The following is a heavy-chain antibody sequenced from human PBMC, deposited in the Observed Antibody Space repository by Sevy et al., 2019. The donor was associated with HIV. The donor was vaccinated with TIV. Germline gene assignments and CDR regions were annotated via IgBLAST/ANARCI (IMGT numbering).Heavy chain of an antibody. CDR1: GGSFSGYY. CDR2: ITHSGNT. Sequence: SETLSLTCAVYGGSFSGYYWSWIRQPPGQGLEWIGEITHSGNTNYNPSLKSRVTISIDTSKNQFSLKLSSVTAADTAVFYCARGRYHDYLWGSYRPTYFDSWGQGALVTVSS. CDR3: ARGRYHDYLWGSYRPTYFDS. V-gene: IGHV4-34*01. J-gene: IGHJ4*02. D-gene: IGHD3-16*02.